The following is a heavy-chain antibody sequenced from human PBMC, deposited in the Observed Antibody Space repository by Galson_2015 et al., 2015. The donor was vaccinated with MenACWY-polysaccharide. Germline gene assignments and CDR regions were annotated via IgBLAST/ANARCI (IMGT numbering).Heavy chain of an antibody. V-gene: IGHV3-33*01. CDR3: ARVGRDHSGSYFHGGFDP. J-gene: IGHJ5*02. D-gene: IGHD3-10*01. CDR2: IWDDGSRK. CDR1: RFTFSDYG. Sequence: SLRLSCAATRFTFSDYGMHWVRQAPGKGLEWVAFIWDDGSRKYYADSVKGRFAISRDNSDNTLYLQMNNLRVADTAVYYCARVGRDHSGSYFHGGFDPWGQGTLVTVSS.